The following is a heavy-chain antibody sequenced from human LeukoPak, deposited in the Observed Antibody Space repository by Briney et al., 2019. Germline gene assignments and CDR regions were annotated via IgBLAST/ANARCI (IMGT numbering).Heavy chain of an antibody. CDR3: AKDSSSWYLGNWFDP. D-gene: IGHD6-13*01. CDR2: IWYYGSNK. J-gene: IGHJ5*02. Sequence: GGSLRLSCAASGFTFSSYGMHWVRQAPGKGLEWVAVIWYYGSNKYYADSVKGRFTISRDNSKNTLYLQMNSLRAEDTAVYYCAKDSSSWYLGNWFDPWGQGTLVTVSS. V-gene: IGHV3-33*06. CDR1: GFTFSSYG.